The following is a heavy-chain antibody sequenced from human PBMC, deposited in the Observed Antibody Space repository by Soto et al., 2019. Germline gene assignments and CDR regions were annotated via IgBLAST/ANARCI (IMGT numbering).Heavy chain of an antibody. Sequence: TSETLSLTCAVYGGSFSGYYWSWIRQPPGKGLEWIGEINHSGSTNYNPSLKSRVTISVDTSKNQFSLKLSSVTAADTAVYYCARRKRLLTMVRGVTGGWFDPWGQGTLVTVSS. D-gene: IGHD3-10*01. CDR3: ARRKRLLTMVRGVTGGWFDP. CDR2: INHSGST. CDR1: GGSFSGYY. J-gene: IGHJ5*02. V-gene: IGHV4-34*01.